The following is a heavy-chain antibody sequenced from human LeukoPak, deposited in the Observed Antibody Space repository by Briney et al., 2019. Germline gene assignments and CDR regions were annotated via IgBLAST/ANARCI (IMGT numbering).Heavy chain of an antibody. CDR2: IIPIFGTA. Sequence: SVKVSCKASGGTLSSYAISWVRQAPGQGLEWMGGIIPIFGTANYAQKFQGRVTITADESTSTAYMELSSLRSEDTAVYYCASSGWYYPIDYWGQGTLVTVSS. CDR1: GGTLSSYA. D-gene: IGHD6-19*01. V-gene: IGHV1-69*13. CDR3: ASSGWYYPIDY. J-gene: IGHJ4*02.